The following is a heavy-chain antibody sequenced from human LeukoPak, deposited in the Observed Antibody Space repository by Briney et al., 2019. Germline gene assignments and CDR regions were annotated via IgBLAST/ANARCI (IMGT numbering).Heavy chain of an antibody. CDR2: MSSNGDST. CDR1: GFTVSSNY. CDR3: AKAGRAAAQYYFDY. Sequence: GGSLRLSCAASGFTVSSNYMSWVRQAPGKGLEWVSAMSSNGDSTYFADSVKGRFTISRDNSKNTLYLQMNSLRAEDTAVYYCAKAGRAAAQYYFDYWGQGTLVTVSS. J-gene: IGHJ4*02. D-gene: IGHD6-13*01. V-gene: IGHV3-23*01.